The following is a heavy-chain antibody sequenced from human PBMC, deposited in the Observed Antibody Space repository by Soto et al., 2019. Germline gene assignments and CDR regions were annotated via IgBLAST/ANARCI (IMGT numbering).Heavy chain of an antibody. J-gene: IGHJ3*02. CDR2: ISSSGSTI. Sequence: GGSLRLSCAASGFTFSDYYMSWIRQAPGKGLEWVSYISSSGSTIYYADSVKGRFTISRDNAKNSLYLQMNSLRAEDTAVYYCAVGRPGIAVAGSRRAFDIWGQGTMVTVSS. CDR3: AVGRPGIAVAGSRRAFDI. CDR1: GFTFSDYY. V-gene: IGHV3-11*01. D-gene: IGHD6-19*01.